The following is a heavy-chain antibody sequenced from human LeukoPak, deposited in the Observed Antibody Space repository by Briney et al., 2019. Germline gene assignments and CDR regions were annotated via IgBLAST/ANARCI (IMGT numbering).Heavy chain of an antibody. J-gene: IGHJ6*02. CDR2: IYYSGST. V-gene: IGHV4-59*01. CDR1: GGSISSYY. Sequence: SETLSLTCSVSGGSISSYYWSWIRQPPGKGLEWTGYIYYSGSTNYNPSLKSRFTISVDTSKNQLSLKLSSVTAADTAVYYCARDRDTRTLDVWGQGTTVTVSS. CDR3: ARDRDTRTLDV. D-gene: IGHD5-18*01.